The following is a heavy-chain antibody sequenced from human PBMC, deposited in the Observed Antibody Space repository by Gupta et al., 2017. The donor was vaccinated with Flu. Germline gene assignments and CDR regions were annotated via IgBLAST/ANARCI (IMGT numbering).Heavy chain of an antibody. V-gene: IGHV1-24*01. D-gene: IGHD1-26*01. J-gene: IGHJ4*02. CDR1: GDSLSELA. CDR3: AATSTKGAENFGY. CDR2: FDPEEGEI. Sequence: QVQLLQSGAEVKKPGASVKVSCKVSGDSLSELAMHWVRQAPGKGLEWLGGFDPEEGEIIYAQKLKGRITMTEESTTDTAYMELRDLRSDDTAVYYCAATSTKGAENFGYWGQGTLVSVSS.